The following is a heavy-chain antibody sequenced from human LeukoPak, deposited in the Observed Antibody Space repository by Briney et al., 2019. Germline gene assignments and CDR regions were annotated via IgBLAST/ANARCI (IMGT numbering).Heavy chain of an antibody. D-gene: IGHD6-6*01. CDR3: AKDQRGSSYYYYYGMDV. Sequence: GGSLRLSCAASGFTFDDYAMHWVRQAPGKGLEWVSGISWNSGSIGYADSVKGRFTISRDNAKNSLYMQMNSLRAEDTALYYCAKDQRGSSYYYYYGMDVWGQGTTVTVSS. J-gene: IGHJ6*02. V-gene: IGHV3-9*01. CDR2: ISWNSGSI. CDR1: GFTFDDYA.